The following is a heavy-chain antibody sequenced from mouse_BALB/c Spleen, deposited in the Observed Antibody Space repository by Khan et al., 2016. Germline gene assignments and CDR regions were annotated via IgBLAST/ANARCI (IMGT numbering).Heavy chain of an antibody. D-gene: IGHD2-14*01. CDR3: SRGTSALYYSLDY. V-gene: IGHV1S137*01. CDR2: ISTYYGDV. J-gene: IGHJ4*01. Sequence: QVQLQQSGAELVRPGVSVKISCKGSGYTFTDYALHWVKQSHAKSLEWIGIISTYYGDVTYNQKFKDRATMTVDKSSGTTYLELARLTSEDSAIYCCSRGTSALYYSLDYWGHGTSVTVSS. CDR1: GYTFTDYA.